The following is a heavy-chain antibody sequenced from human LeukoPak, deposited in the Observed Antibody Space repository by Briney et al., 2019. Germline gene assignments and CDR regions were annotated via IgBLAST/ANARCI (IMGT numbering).Heavy chain of an antibody. J-gene: IGHJ4*02. CDR3: AGGALDY. Sequence: GGSLRLSCAASGFTFSDYWVSWVRQAPGQGLEWVAKISQDGREQHFVDSVKGRFTISRDNAKNLLFLQTDSLRAEDTAVYYCAGGALDYWGPGTLVTVSS. CDR1: GFTFSDYW. V-gene: IGHV3-7*04. CDR2: ISQDGREQ.